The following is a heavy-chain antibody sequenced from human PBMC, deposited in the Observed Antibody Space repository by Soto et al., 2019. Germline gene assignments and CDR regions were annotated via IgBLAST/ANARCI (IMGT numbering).Heavy chain of an antibody. Sequence: GASVKVSCKASGYTFTGYYMHWVRQAPGQGLEWMGWMNPNSGSTGYAQKFQGRVTMTRNTSISTAYMELSSLRSEDTAVYYCARGWDSSGWYSGVALDIWGQGTMVTVSS. D-gene: IGHD6-19*01. CDR1: GYTFTGYY. J-gene: IGHJ3*02. V-gene: IGHV1-8*02. CDR2: MNPNSGST. CDR3: ARGWDSSGWYSGVALDI.